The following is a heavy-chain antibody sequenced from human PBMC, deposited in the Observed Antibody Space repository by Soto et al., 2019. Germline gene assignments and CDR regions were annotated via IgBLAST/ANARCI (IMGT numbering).Heavy chain of an antibody. CDR2: IIPIFGTA. CDR1: GGTFGSYA. Sequence: QVQLVQSGAEVKKPGSSVKVSCKASGGTFGSYAISWVRQAPGQGLEWMGGIIPIFGTANYAQKFQGRVTITADKSTSTAYMELSSLRSEDTAVYYCAGGIAVAGTWYFDYWGQGTLVTVSS. CDR3: AGGIAVAGTWYFDY. V-gene: IGHV1-69*06. D-gene: IGHD6-19*01. J-gene: IGHJ4*02.